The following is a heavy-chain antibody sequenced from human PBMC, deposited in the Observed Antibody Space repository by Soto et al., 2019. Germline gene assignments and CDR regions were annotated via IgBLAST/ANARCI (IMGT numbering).Heavy chain of an antibody. CDR2: INRDGRST. Sequence: GGSLRLSCAASGFTFSSYWMHWVRQAPGKGLVWVSRINRDGRSTSYADSVKGRFTISRDNAKNTLYLQMNSLRAEDTAVYYCARVGGIMYYYDSSGYLDAFDIWGQGTMVTVSS. D-gene: IGHD3-22*01. CDR3: ARVGGIMYYYDSSGYLDAFDI. V-gene: IGHV3-74*01. CDR1: GFTFSSYW. J-gene: IGHJ3*02.